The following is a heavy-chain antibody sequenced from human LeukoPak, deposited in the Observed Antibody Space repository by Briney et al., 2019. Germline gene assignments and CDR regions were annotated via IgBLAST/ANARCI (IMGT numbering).Heavy chain of an antibody. V-gene: IGHV4-34*01. CDR2: INHSGST. CDR3: ARDGGLAAPYYYGMDV. Sequence: KPSETLSLTCAVYGGSFSGYYWSWIRQPPGKGLEWIGEINHSGSTNYNPSLKSRVTISVDTSKNQFSLKLSSVTAADTAVYYCARDGGLAAPYYYGMDVWGQGTTVTVSS. J-gene: IGHJ6*02. CDR1: GGSFSGYY. D-gene: IGHD6-19*01.